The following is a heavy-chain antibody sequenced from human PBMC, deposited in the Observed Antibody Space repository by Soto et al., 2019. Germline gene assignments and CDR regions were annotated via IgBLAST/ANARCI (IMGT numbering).Heavy chain of an antibody. D-gene: IGHD2-2*01. Sequence: ASVKVSCKASGYTFTSYAMHWVRQAPGQRLEWMGGINAGNGNTKYSQKFQGRVTITRDTSASTAYMELSSLRSEDTAVYYCASSYCISTSCPPYYGMDVWGQGTTVTVSS. J-gene: IGHJ6*02. CDR3: ASSYCISTSCPPYYGMDV. CDR1: GYTFTSYA. CDR2: INAGNGNT. V-gene: IGHV1-3*01.